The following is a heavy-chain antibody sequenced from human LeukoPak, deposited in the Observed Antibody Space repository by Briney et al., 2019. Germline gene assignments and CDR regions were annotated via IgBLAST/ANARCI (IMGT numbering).Heavy chain of an antibody. CDR1: GDSISSGGSC. CDR2: IYYSGTT. D-gene: IGHD2-2*01. V-gene: IGHV4-31*03. Sequence: SQTLSLTCTVSGDSISSGGSCWSWTRQHPGEGLEWIGYIYYSGTTNYNPSLKSRVTISVDTSKNQFSLKLSSVTAADTAVYYCARAACSSTSCYAGYYYGMDVWGQGTTVTVSS. CDR3: ARAACSSTSCYAGYYYGMDV. J-gene: IGHJ6*02.